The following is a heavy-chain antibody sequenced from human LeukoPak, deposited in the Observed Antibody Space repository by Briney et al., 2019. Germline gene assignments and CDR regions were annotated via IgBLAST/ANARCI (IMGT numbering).Heavy chain of an antibody. J-gene: IGHJ6*03. D-gene: IGHD2-8*01. Sequence: PGGSLRLSCAASGFTFSSYWMSWVRQAPGKGLEWVANINQDGSEKYYVDSVKGRFTISRDNAKNSLYLQMNSLRAEDTAVYYCARARILMAAGMFYYYYYYMDVWGKGTTVTVSS. CDR1: GFTFSSYW. CDR3: ARARILMAAGMFYYYYYYMDV. V-gene: IGHV3-7*01. CDR2: INQDGSEK.